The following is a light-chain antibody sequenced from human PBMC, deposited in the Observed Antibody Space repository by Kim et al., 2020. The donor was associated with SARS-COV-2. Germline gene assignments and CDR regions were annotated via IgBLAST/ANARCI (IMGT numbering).Light chain of an antibody. CDR3: QQYGSSPYS. J-gene: IGKJ2*03. CDR2: GAS. CDR1: QSVSSYY. V-gene: IGKV3-20*01. Sequence: LSPGERATLYCRASQSVSSYYLAWYQQKPGQAPRLLIYGASSRATGIPDRFSGSGSGTDFTLTISRLEPEDFAVYYCQQYGSSPYSFGQGTKLEIK.